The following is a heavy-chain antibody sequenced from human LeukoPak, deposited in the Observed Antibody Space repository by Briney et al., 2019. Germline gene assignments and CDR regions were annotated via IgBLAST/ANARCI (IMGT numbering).Heavy chain of an antibody. Sequence: SETLSLTSTVPVGSISSYYGSCIRQPPGEGLECRWHIYYSGSTNYNHSVKSRVTISVDTSKNTFSLQLSTVTAADTAVYYCARRVDCGGACNDAFDIWGQGTMVTVSS. J-gene: IGHJ3*02. D-gene: IGHD2-21*02. CDR2: IYYSGST. V-gene: IGHV4-59*08. CDR1: VGSISSYY. CDR3: ARRVDCGGACNDAFDI.